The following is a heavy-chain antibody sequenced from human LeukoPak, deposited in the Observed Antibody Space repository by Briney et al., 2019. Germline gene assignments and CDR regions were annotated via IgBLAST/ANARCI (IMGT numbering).Heavy chain of an antibody. CDR1: GGSISSYY. J-gene: IGHJ5*02. CDR2: IYYSGST. Sequence: SETLSLTCTVSGGSISSYYWSWIRQPPGKGLEWIGYIYYSGSTNYNPSLKSRVTISVDTSKNQFSLKLSSVTAADMAVYYCARLGVVGIDQHWFDPWGQGTLVTVSS. CDR3: ARLGVVGIDQHWFDP. D-gene: IGHD2-2*01. V-gene: IGHV4-59*12.